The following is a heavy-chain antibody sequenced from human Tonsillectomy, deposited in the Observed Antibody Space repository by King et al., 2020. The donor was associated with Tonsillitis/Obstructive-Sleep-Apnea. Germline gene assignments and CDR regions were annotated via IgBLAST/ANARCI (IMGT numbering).Heavy chain of an antibody. D-gene: IGHD3-22*01. J-gene: IGHJ3*02. CDR3: ASRPYYDSSGYFDAFDI. CDR2: IYSGGST. V-gene: IGHV3-53*01. CDR1: GFTVSSNY. Sequence: VQLVESGGGLIQPGGSLRLSCAASGFTVSSNYMSWVRQAPGKGLEWVSVIYSGGSTYYADSVKGRFTISRDNSKNTLYVQMNSLRAEDTAVYYCASRPYYDSSGYFDAFDIWGQGTMVTVSS.